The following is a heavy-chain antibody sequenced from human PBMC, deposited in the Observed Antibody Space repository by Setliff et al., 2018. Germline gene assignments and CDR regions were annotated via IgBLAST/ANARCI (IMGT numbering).Heavy chain of an antibody. CDR3: ARDRGSGSSHCNRYTQSTPVPSLGAAGSSSSSDY. Sequence: PGGSLRLSCAASGFTFSSYAMSWVRQAPGKGLEWVSAISGSAGSTYYADSVKGRFTISRDNAKNSLYLQMNSLRAEDTAVYYCARDRGSGSSHCNRYTQSTPVPSLGAAGSSSSSDY. CDR2: ISGSAGST. D-gene: IGHD1-26*01. J-gene: IGHJ4*01. V-gene: IGHV3-23*01. CDR1: GFTFSSYA.